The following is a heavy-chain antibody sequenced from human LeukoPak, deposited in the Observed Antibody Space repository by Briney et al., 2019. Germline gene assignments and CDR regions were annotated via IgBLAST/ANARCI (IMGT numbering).Heavy chain of an antibody. V-gene: IGHV4-59*01. CDR1: GGPISDYY. D-gene: IGHD2-21*01. CDR3: ARVGARTFGHIYFDF. Sequence: PSETLSLTCTVSGGPISDYYWSWIRQPPGKGLEWIGYIYNSGRTNYNPSLKSRVTISVDTSKDQFSLKLSSVTAADTAVYYCARVGARTFGHIYFDFWGQGTLVTVSS. CDR2: IYNSGRT. J-gene: IGHJ4*02.